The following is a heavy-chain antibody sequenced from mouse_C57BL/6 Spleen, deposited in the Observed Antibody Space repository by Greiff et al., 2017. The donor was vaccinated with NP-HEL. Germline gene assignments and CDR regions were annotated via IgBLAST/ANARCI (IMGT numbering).Heavy chain of an antibody. D-gene: IGHD4-1*01. V-gene: IGHV1-66*01. Sequence: VQLQQSGPELVKPGASVKISCKASGYSFTSYYIPWVKQRPGQGLEWIGWIYPGSGNTKYNEKFKGKATLTADTSSSTAYMQLSSLTSEDSAVYYCARGLGTGAMDYWGKGTSVTVSS. J-gene: IGHJ4*01. CDR2: IYPGSGNT. CDR3: ARGLGTGAMDY. CDR1: GYSFTSYY.